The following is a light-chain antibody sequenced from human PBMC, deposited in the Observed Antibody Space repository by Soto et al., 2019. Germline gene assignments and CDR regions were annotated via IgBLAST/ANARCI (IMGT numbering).Light chain of an antibody. J-gene: IGKJ1*01. V-gene: IGKV3-11*01. CDR3: QQRSNWPWT. Sequence: EIVLTQSPATLSLSPGERATLSCRASQSVSSYLAWYQQKPGQAPVLLIYDASNRATGIPARFSGSGSGTDFTLTISSLEPEDFAVYYCQQRSNWPWTFGQGTKVEIK. CDR1: QSVSSY. CDR2: DAS.